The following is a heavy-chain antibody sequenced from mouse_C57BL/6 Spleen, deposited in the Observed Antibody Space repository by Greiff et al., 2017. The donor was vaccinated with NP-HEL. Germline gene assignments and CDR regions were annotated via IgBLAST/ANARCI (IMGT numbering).Heavy chain of an antibody. V-gene: IGHV1-78*01. D-gene: IGHD2-1*01. CDR1: GYTFTDHT. CDR2: IYPRDGST. J-gene: IGHJ4*01. CDR3: ARGGGNYEGAMDY. Sequence: VQLQQSDAELVKPGASVKISCKVSGYTFTDHTIHWMKQRPEQGLEWIGYIYPRDGSTKYNEKFKGKATLTADKSSRTAYMQLNSLTSEDSAVYFCARGGGNYEGAMDYWGQGTSVTVSS.